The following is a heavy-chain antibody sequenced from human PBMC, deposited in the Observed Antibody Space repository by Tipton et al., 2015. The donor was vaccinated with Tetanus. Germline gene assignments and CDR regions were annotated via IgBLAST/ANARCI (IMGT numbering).Heavy chain of an antibody. J-gene: IGHJ4*02. V-gene: IGHV3-30*18. CDR1: GFTFSSYG. CDR3: AKDPQAYCGGDCPEPFDY. CDR2: ISYDGSNK. D-gene: IGHD2-21*02. Sequence: SLRLSCAASGFTFSSYGMHWVRQAPGKGLEWVAVISYDGSNKYYADSVKGRFTISRDNSKNTLYLQMNSLRAEDTAVYYCAKDPQAYCGGDCPEPFDYWGQGTLVTVSS.